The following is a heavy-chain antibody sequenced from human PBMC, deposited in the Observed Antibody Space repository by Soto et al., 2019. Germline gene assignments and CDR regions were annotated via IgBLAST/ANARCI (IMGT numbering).Heavy chain of an antibody. CDR2: ISGSGGST. J-gene: IGHJ6*02. Sequence: GGSLRLSCAASGLTFNIYAMIWVRQPPGKGLEWVSAISGSGGSTHYADSVKGRFTISRDNAKNSLYLQMNSLRAEDTAVYYCARDIIGGGYYWSVRPSYYYYGMDVWGQGTTVTVSS. CDR1: GLTFNIYA. CDR3: ARDIIGGGYYWSVRPSYYYYGMDV. D-gene: IGHD3-22*01. V-gene: IGHV3-23*01.